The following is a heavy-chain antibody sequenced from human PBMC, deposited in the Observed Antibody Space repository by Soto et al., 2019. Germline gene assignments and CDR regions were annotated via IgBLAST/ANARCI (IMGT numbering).Heavy chain of an antibody. CDR3: AKGRGGSGSLTPRVDF. CDR2: ISGGGDTT. V-gene: IGHV3-23*01. CDR1: GFTFNNYA. Sequence: EVQLLESGGGLVQPGGSLRLSCAASGFTFNNYAMTWVRQAPGKGLEWVSAISGGGDTTSYADSVKGLFTVSRDGSKNTLYLQMSSLRAEDTAVYYCAKGRGGSGSLTPRVDFWGQGTLVTVSS. J-gene: IGHJ4*02. D-gene: IGHD3-10*01.